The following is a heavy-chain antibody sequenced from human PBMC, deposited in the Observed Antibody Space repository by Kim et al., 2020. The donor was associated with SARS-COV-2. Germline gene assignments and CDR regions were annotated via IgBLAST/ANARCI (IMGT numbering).Heavy chain of an antibody. J-gene: IGHJ4*02. V-gene: IGHV1-69*01. Sequence: ANYAQKFQGRVTITADESTSTAYMELSSLRSEDTAVYYCAREGFAGPPDYWGQGTLVTVSS. CDR2: A. CDR3: AREGFAGPPDY. D-gene: IGHD3-10*01.